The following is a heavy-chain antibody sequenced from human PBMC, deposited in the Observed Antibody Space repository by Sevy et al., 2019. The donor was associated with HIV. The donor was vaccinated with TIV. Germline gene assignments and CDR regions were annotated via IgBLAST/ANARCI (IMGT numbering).Heavy chain of an antibody. CDR3: ARGKVGIFGVVVGQFDS. Sequence: ASVKVSCKASGYSFTNYAIHWVRQAPGQGLEWMGWIKADNGNIKYSQRFQGRLTITRDTSATTAYMELSSLRSEDTALYFCARGKVGIFGVVVGQFDSWGQGTLVTVSS. V-gene: IGHV1-3*01. CDR1: GYSFTNYA. D-gene: IGHD3-3*01. J-gene: IGHJ4*02. CDR2: IKADNGNI.